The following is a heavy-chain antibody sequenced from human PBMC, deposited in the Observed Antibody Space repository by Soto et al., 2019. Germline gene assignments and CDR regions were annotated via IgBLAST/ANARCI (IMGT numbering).Heavy chain of an antibody. V-gene: IGHV3-72*01. Sequence: PGGSLRLSCAGSGFTLSDHHMDWVRQAPGKGLEWVGRSRGKSKSYTTEYAASVKGRFTISRDESQNSLYLEMNRLETEDTAMYFCSRDPSYCIGGACYSRFDYWGRGTLVTVSS. CDR1: GFTLSDHH. CDR3: SRDPSYCIGGACYSRFDY. D-gene: IGHD2-15*01. J-gene: IGHJ4*02. CDR2: SRGKSKSYTT.